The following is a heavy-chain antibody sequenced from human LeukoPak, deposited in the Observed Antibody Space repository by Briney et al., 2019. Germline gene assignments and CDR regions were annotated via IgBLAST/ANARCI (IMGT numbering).Heavy chain of an antibody. V-gene: IGHV3-48*02. J-gene: IGHJ5*02. Sequence: PGGSLRLSCAASRFTFSSYSMNWVRQAPGKGLEWVSYISSSSSTIYYADSVKGRFTISRDNAKNSLYLQMNSLRDEDTAVYYCARETYYYDSSGYHNWFDPWGQGTLVTVSS. CDR1: RFTFSSYS. CDR3: ARETYYYDSSGYHNWFDP. D-gene: IGHD3-22*01. CDR2: ISSSSSTI.